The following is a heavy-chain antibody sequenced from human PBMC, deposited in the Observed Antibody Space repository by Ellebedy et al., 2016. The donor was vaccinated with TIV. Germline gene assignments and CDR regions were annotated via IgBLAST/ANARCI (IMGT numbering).Heavy chain of an antibody. Sequence: ASVKVSXXVSGYTLTELSMHWVRQAPGKGLEWMGGFDPEDGETIYAQKFQGRVTMTEDTSTDTAYMELSSLRSEDTAVYYCATARERYYDSSGSYAFDIWGQGTMVTVSS. V-gene: IGHV1-24*01. CDR1: GYTLTELS. D-gene: IGHD3-22*01. J-gene: IGHJ3*02. CDR2: FDPEDGET. CDR3: ATARERYYDSSGSYAFDI.